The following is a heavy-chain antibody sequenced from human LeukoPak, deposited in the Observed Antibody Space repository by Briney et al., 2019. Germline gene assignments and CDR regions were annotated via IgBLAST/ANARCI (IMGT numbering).Heavy chain of an antibody. Sequence: PGGSLRLSCAASGFTVSSNYMTWVRQAPGKGLEWVSIIYSGGSTDYADSVRGRFTISRDNSRNTLYLQMNTLRADDTAVYYCASAAVGAAFDIWGQGTMVTVSS. CDR1: GFTVSSNY. V-gene: IGHV3-66*01. CDR2: IYSGGST. J-gene: IGHJ3*02. D-gene: IGHD3-16*01. CDR3: ASAAVGAAFDI.